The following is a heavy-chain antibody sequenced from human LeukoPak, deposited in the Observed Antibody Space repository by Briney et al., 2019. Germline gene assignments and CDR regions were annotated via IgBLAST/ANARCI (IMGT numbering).Heavy chain of an antibody. CDR2: ISSSSSYI. D-gene: IGHD6-19*01. Sequence: PGGSLRLSCAGSGFTFNAYNMNWVRQAPGKGLEWVSSISSSSSYIYYADSVKGRFTISRDNAKNTLYLQMNSLRAEDTAVYYCARVGSSSRYRQWLVLRQDDAFDIWGQGTMVTVSS. J-gene: IGHJ3*02. V-gene: IGHV3-21*01. CDR1: GFTFNAYN. CDR3: ARVGSSSRYRQWLVLRQDDAFDI.